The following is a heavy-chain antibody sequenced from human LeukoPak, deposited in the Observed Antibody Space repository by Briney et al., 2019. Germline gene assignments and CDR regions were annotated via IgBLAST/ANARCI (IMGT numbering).Heavy chain of an antibody. V-gene: IGHV3-43*02. J-gene: IGHJ6*04. CDR1: GFTFDDYA. D-gene: IGHD6-19*01. CDR3: AKGFSSGWYGTPDV. CDR2: ISGDGGST. Sequence: PGGSLRLSCAASGFTFDDYAMHWVRQAPGKGLEWVSLISGDGGSTYYADSVEGRFTISRDNSKNSLYLQMNSLRTEDTALYYCAKGFSSGWYGTPDVWGKGTTVTVSS.